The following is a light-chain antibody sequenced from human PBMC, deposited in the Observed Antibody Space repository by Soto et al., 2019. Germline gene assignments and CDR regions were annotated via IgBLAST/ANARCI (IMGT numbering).Light chain of an antibody. CDR3: ATWDASLSEVV. J-gene: IGLJ3*02. CDR1: SSNIGNNI. CDR2: GND. Sequence: QSVLTQPPSVSAAPGQKVTIPCSGSSSNIGNNIVSWYQQQLPGTAPKLLIYGNDRRPSGIPDRFSGSKSGTSATLGITGLQTGDEADYYCATWDASLSEVVFGGGTQLTVL. V-gene: IGLV1-51*01.